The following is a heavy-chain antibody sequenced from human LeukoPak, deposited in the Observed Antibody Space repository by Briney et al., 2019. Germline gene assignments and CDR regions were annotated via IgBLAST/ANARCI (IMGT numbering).Heavy chain of an antibody. J-gene: IGHJ4*02. CDR1: GFTFSSYG. Sequence: GGSLRLSCAASGFTFSSYGMHWVRQAPGKGLEWVAVISYDGSNKYYADSVKGRFTISRDNSKNTLYLQMNSLRAEDTAVYYCARELTSVAGHFDYWGQGTLVTVSS. CDR3: ARELTSVAGHFDY. V-gene: IGHV3-30*03. CDR2: ISYDGSNK. D-gene: IGHD6-19*01.